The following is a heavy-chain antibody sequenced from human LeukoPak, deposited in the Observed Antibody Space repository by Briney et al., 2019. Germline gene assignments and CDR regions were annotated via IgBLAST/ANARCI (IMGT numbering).Heavy chain of an antibody. J-gene: IGHJ5*02. Sequence: ASVKVSCKASGYTFTSYDINWVRQATGQGLEWMGWMNPNSGNAGYAQKFQGRVTMTRNTSISTAYMGLSSLRSEDTAVYYCARGRGAADNWFDPWGQGTLVTVSS. CDR3: ARGRGAADNWFDP. D-gene: IGHD6-13*01. CDR1: GYTFTSYD. CDR2: MNPNSGNA. V-gene: IGHV1-8*01.